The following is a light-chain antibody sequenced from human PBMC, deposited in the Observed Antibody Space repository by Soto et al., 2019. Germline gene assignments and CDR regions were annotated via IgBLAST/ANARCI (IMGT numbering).Light chain of an antibody. CDR2: GAS. J-gene: IGKJ1*01. Sequence: EIEMTQSPATLSVSPGERATLSCRASQSVRSFLAWYRQKPGQAPRLLISGASTRATGIPARFSGSGSGADFTLTISSLQSEDFAVYFCQQSAEWPWTFGQGTKVELK. CDR3: QQSAEWPWT. CDR1: QSVRSF. V-gene: IGKV3-15*01.